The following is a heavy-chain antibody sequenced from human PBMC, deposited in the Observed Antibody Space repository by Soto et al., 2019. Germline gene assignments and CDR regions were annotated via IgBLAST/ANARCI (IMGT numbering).Heavy chain of an antibody. CDR2: ISWNSGSI. Sequence: EVQLVESGGGLVQPGRSLRLSCAASGFTFDDYAMHWVRQAPGKGLEWVSGISWNSGSIGYADSVKGRFTISRDNAKXXXXXXXXXXXXXXXXXXXXXXXXXXXXXXXDYWGQGTLVTVSS. V-gene: IGHV3-9*01. J-gene: IGHJ4*02. CDR3: XXXXXXXXXXXDY. CDR1: GFTFDDYA.